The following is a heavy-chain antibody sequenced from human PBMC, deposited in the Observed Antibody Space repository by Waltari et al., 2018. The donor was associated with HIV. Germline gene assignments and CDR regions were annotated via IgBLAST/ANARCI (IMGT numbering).Heavy chain of an antibody. CDR1: GFTFNKFA. V-gene: IGHV3-23*01. CDR3: AKTVPTVTSIFEGLDV. J-gene: IGHJ3*01. CDR2: ISGSGGNK. Sequence: QLLESGGGLVKPGGSLILSCVASGFTFNKFAMNWVRQAPGKGLEWLSSISGSGGNKYYADSVKGRISISRENSQNTVYLQINSLRVDDTATYYCAKTVPTVTSIFEGLDVWGQGAMVIVSS. D-gene: IGHD4-17*01.